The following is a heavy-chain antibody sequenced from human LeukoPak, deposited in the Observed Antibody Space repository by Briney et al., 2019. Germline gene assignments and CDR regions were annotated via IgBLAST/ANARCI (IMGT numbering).Heavy chain of an antibody. V-gene: IGHV1-69*06. CDR2: IIPIFGTA. J-gene: IGHJ4*02. CDR1: GGTFSSYA. D-gene: IGHD3-10*01. CDR3: ARDAVELWFGELLTLAATYFDY. Sequence: AVKVSCKASGGTFSSYAISWVRQAPGQGLEWMGGIIPIFGTANYAQKFQGRVTITADKSTSTAYMELSSLRSEDTAVYYCARDAVELWFGELLTLAATYFDYWGQGTLVTVSS.